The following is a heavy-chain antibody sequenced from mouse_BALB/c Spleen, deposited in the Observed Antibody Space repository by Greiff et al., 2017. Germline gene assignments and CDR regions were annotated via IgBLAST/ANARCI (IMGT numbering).Heavy chain of an antibody. CDR2: ILPGSGST. V-gene: IGHV1-9*01. CDR3: ARATTVVSVDY. D-gene: IGHD1-1*01. CDR1: GYTFSSYW. J-gene: IGHJ2*01. Sequence: VQLQQPGAELMKPGASVKISCKATGYTFSSYWIEWVKQRPGHGLEWIGEILPGSGSTNYNEKFKGKATFTANTSSNTAYMQLSSLTSEDSAVYYCARATTVVSVDYWGQGTTLTVSS.